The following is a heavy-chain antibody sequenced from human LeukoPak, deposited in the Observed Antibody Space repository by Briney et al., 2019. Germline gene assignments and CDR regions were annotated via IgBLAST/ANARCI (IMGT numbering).Heavy chain of an antibody. V-gene: IGHV1-24*01. Sequence: ASVKVSCKVSGSTLTELSMHWVRQAPGKGLEWMGGFDPEDGETIYAQKFQGRVTMTEDTSTDTAYMELSSLRSEDTAVYYCATLRYYDFWSGYVYWGQGTLVTVSS. J-gene: IGHJ4*02. CDR3: ATLRYYDFWSGYVY. CDR1: GSTLTELS. D-gene: IGHD3-3*01. CDR2: FDPEDGET.